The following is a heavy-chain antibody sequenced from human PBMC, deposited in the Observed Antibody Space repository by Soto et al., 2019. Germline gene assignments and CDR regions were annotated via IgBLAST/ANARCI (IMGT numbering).Heavy chain of an antibody. J-gene: IGHJ4*02. D-gene: IGHD3-10*01. CDR1: GYTFTSYG. V-gene: IGHV1-18*01. CDR2: ISAYNGNT. Sequence: ASVKVSCKASGYTFTSYGISWVRQAPGQGLERMGWISAYNGNTNYAQKLQGRVTMTTDTSTSTAYMELRSLRSDDTAVYYCARGGGYYGSGSVFDDYWGQGTLVTVSS. CDR3: ARGGGYYGSGSVFDDY.